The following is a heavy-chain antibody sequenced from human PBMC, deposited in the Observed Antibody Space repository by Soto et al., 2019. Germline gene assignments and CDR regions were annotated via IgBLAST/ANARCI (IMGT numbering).Heavy chain of an antibody. CDR3: ARDPKYSGSYGVY. CDR2: IYYSGST. Sequence: PSETLSLTCTVSGGSISSGDYYWSWIRQPPGKGLEWIGYIYYSGSTYYNPSLKSRVTISVDTSKNQFSLKLSSVTAADTAVYYCARDPKYSGSYGVYWGQGTLVTV. V-gene: IGHV4-30-4*01. D-gene: IGHD1-26*01. CDR1: GGSISSGDYY. J-gene: IGHJ4*02.